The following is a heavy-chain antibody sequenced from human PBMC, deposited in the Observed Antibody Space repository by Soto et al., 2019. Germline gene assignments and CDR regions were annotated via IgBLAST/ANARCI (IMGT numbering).Heavy chain of an antibody. J-gene: IGHJ6*01. CDR3: ARVWGSYYYGMDV. CDR1: GYTLTSYA. CDR2: INAGNGNT. Sequence: GASVEAFSKDSGYTLTSYAMHLVRDAPGQRLEWMGWINAGNGNTKYSQKFQGRVTITRDTSASTAYMELSSLRSEDTAVYYCARVWGSYYYGMDVWGQGTTVTVSS. V-gene: IGHV1-3*01. D-gene: IGHD7-27*01.